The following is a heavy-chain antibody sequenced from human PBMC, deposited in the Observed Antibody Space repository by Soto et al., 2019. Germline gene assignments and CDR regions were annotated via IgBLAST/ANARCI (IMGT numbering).Heavy chain of an antibody. V-gene: IGHV1-69*01. D-gene: IGHD3-16*01. CDR2: IIPISGTP. J-gene: IGHJ5*02. CDR1: GGTFSMYG. Sequence: QVQLVQSGAEVKKPGSSVKVSCKASGGTFSMYGISWVRQAPGQGLEWMGGIIPISGTPNYAQKFQGRVTITAEESTNTGYMELSRLRSEDTAVYYCARAAYTSMATQWFDPWGQGTLVTVSS. CDR3: ARAAYTSMATQWFDP.